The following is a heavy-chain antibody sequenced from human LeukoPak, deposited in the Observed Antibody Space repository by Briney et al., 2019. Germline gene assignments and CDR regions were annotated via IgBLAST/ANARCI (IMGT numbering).Heavy chain of an antibody. CDR2: IIPIFGTA. V-gene: IGHV1-69*13. CDR1: GGTFSSYA. Sequence: SVKVSCKASGGTFSSYAISWVRQAPGQGLEWMGGIIPIFGTANYAQKFQGRVTITADESTSTAYMELSSLRSEDTAVYYCARIVGASSGYYYYGMDVWGQGTTVTVSS. D-gene: IGHD1-26*01. CDR3: ARIVGASSGYYYYGMDV. J-gene: IGHJ6*02.